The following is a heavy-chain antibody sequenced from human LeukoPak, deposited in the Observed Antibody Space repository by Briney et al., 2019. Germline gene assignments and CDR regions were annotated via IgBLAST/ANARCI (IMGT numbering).Heavy chain of an antibody. V-gene: IGHV1-69*04. CDR2: IIPILGIA. D-gene: IGHD3-22*01. J-gene: IGHJ6*02. CDR3: ARRPHYYDSSGYYGMDV. CDR1: GGTFSSYA. Sequence: EASVKVSCKASGGTFSSYAISWVRQAPGQGLEWKGRIIPILGIANYAQKFQGRVTITADKSTSTAYMELSSLRSEDTAVYYCARRPHYYDSSGYYGMDVWGQGTTVTVSS.